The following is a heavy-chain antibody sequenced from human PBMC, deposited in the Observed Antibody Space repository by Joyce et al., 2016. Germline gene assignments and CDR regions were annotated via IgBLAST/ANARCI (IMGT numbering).Heavy chain of an antibody. CDR3: AVGGTDQ. CDR2: IIPIYGTA. CDR1: GSPLSSTV. Sequence: QAQLLQSGAEVKKPGSSVKVSCEGSGSPLSSTVIRWVRQAPGHGHEWVGMIIPIYGTANYGQKFQGRVTITADESTRTTYMELSSLTSEDTAFYYGAVGGTDQWGQGTLVTVSS. D-gene: IGHD1-14*01. V-gene: IGHV1-69*18. J-gene: IGHJ4*02.